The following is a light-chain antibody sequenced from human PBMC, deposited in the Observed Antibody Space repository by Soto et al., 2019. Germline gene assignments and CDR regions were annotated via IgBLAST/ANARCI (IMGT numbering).Light chain of an antibody. Sequence: DIVMTQSPLSLPVTPGEPASISCRSSQSLLHSNGYSYLDWYLQKPGQSPQLLIYLGSARASGVPDRFSGSGSGTDFTLKISRVEAEDVGVYYCMQALQTPPYTFGQGTKLEIK. V-gene: IGKV2-28*01. CDR3: MQALQTPPYT. J-gene: IGKJ2*01. CDR2: LGS. CDR1: QSLLHSNGYSY.